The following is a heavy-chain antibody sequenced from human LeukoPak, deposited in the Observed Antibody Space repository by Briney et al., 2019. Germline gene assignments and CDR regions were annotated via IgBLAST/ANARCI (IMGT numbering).Heavy chain of an antibody. J-gene: IGHJ4*02. D-gene: IGHD2-2*01. V-gene: IGHV4-39*07. Sequence: YSGSTYYNPSLKSRVTISVDTSKNQFSLKLSSVTAADTAVYYCAREAIVVVPAAMYYFDYWGQGTLVTVSS. CDR3: AREAIVVVPAAMYYFDY. CDR2: YSGST.